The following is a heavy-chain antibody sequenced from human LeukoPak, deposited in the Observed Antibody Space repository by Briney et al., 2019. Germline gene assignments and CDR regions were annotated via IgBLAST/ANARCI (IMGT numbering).Heavy chain of an antibody. D-gene: IGHD6-6*01. CDR1: GGTFSSSA. CDR3: TRDHSSSSGERFYFDY. CDR2: IIPIFDTA. Sequence: GASVKVSCKASGGTFSSSAISWVRQAPGQGLEWMGEIIPIFDTANYAQKFQGRVTITADKSTSTAYMELSSLRSEDTAVYYCTRDHSSSSGERFYFDYWGQGTLVTVSS. V-gene: IGHV1-69*06. J-gene: IGHJ4*02.